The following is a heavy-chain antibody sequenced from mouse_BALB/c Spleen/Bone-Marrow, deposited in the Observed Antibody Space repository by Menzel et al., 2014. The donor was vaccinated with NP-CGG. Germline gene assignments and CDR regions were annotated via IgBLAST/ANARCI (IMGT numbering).Heavy chain of an antibody. CDR1: GYTFTSNT. D-gene: IGHD1-1*01. Sequence: VQLQQSAGELARPGASVKMSCKASGYTFTSNTIQWVKQRPGQGLEWIGYINPTRGYTDYNQKFKDKTTLTADKSSSTAYMQLSSLTSEDSAVYYCAREATYYAYFDYWGQGTFLTVSS. J-gene: IGHJ2*02. CDR3: AREATYYAYFDY. CDR2: INPTRGYT. V-gene: IGHV1-4*02.